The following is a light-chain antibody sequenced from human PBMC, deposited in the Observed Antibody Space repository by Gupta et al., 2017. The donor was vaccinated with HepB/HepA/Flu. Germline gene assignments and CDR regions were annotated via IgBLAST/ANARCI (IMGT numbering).Light chain of an antibody. Sequence: QSALPHPSSVSGSPGQSITLSCTGTSSDVGGYDYVSWYQQHPGKVPRLMIYDVSNRPSGVSNRFSGSKSGSTASLTISGLQAEDEADYYCSSYTSISTFVVFGGGTKLTVL. J-gene: IGLJ2*01. CDR1: SSDVGGYDY. CDR2: DVS. V-gene: IGLV2-14*01. CDR3: SSYTSISTFVV.